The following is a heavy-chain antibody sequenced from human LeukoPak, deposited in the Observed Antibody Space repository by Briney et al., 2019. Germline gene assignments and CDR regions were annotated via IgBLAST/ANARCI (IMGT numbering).Heavy chain of an antibody. CDR2: ISSSTSTI. Sequence: PGGSLTLSCAVSGFTFSSYNTNWVRQAPGKGLEWVSYISSSTSTIYYADSVKGRFTISSDNAKNSLYLQMHSLRAEDTAVYDCARDNGYCSGGSGAPVPFDYWGQGTLVTVSS. J-gene: IGHJ4*02. V-gene: IGHV3-48*01. CDR1: GFTFSSYN. CDR3: ARDNGYCSGGSGAPVPFDY. D-gene: IGHD2-15*01.